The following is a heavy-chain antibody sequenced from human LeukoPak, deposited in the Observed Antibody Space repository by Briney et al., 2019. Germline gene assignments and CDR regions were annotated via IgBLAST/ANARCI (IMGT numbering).Heavy chain of an antibody. J-gene: IGHJ4*02. CDR3: AGDRATSYFDY. Sequence: GGSLRLSCAASGFTFRSHGMHWVRQAPGKGLEWVAFIWYDGSNKYYTDSVKGRFTISRDDSKNTLYLQMNSLRAEDTAVYYCAGDRATSYFDYWGQGILVTVSS. V-gene: IGHV3-33*01. D-gene: IGHD1-26*01. CDR1: GFTFRSHG. CDR2: IWYDGSNK.